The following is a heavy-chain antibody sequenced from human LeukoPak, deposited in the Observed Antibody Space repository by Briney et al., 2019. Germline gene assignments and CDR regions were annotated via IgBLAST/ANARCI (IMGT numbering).Heavy chain of an antibody. J-gene: IGHJ4*02. CDR1: GFTFSSYS. D-gene: IGHD3-3*01. V-gene: IGHV3-21*01. Sequence: GGSLRLSCAASGFTFSSYSMNWVRQAPGKGLEWVSSISSSSSYIYYADSVKGRFTISRDNAKNSLYLQMNSLRAEDTAVYYCARELPRYDFWSSPLDYWGQGTLVTVSS. CDR2: ISSSSSYI. CDR3: ARELPRYDFWSSPLDY.